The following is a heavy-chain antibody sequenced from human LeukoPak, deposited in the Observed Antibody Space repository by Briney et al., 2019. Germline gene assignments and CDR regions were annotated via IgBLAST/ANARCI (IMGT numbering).Heavy chain of an antibody. V-gene: IGHV1-45*02. CDR1: GYTFTYRY. CDR2: ITLFNGNT. J-gene: IGHJ4*02. Sequence: SVKVSCKASGYTFTYRYLHWVRQAPGPALEWMGWITLFNGNTNYAQKFQDRVTITRDRSMSTAYMELSSLRSEDTAMYYCAASSTSSPFSIDYWGQGTLVTVSS. CDR3: AASSTSSPFSIDY. D-gene: IGHD2-2*01.